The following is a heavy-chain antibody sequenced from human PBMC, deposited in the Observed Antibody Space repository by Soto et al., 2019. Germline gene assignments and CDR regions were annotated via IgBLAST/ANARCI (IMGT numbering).Heavy chain of an antibody. CDR1: GFTFSSYE. CDR2: ISSSGSTI. CDR3: ARGHNPDDSSGYFRIGLDGMDV. Sequence: GSLRLSCAASGFTFSSYEMNWVRQAPGKGLEWVSYISSSGSTIYYADSVKGRFTISRDNAKNSLYLQMNSLRAEDTAVYYCARGHNPDDSSGYFRIGLDGMDVWGQGTTVTVSS. D-gene: IGHD3-22*01. V-gene: IGHV3-48*03. J-gene: IGHJ6*02.